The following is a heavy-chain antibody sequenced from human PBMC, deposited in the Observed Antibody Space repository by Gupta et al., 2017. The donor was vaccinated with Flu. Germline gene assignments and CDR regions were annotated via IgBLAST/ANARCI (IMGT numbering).Heavy chain of an antibody. J-gene: IGHJ4*02. CDR2: IHGGGST. D-gene: IGHD5-24*01. CDR3: VRGLQFYLAFDY. CDR1: GFTITTNY. Sequence: EVQLVESGGGLIQPGGSLRLSCEASGFTITTNYLNWVRQAPGRGLEWVSIIHGGGSTNYADSVKGRFTISRDTSKNTVYLQMNSLRADDTAVYYCVRGLQFYLAFDYWGQGALVTVSS. V-gene: IGHV3-53*01.